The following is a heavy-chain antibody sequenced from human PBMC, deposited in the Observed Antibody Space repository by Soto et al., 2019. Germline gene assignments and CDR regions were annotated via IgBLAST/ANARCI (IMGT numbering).Heavy chain of an antibody. CDR2: ISYDGSNK. J-gene: IGHJ5*02. V-gene: IGHV3-30*04. CDR3: ARDLSITKLTSNWFDP. D-gene: IGHD3-3*01. Sequence: GGSLRLSCAASGFTFSSYAMHWVRQAPGKGLEWVAVISYDGSNKYYADSVKGRFTISRDNSKNTLYLQMNSLRAEDTAVYYCARDLSITKLTSNWFDPWGQGTLVTVSS. CDR1: GFTFSSYA.